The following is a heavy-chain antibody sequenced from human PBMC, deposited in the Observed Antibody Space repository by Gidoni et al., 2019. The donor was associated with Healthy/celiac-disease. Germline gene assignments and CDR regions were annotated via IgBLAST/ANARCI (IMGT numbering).Heavy chain of an antibody. CDR1: GIPFSCYA. D-gene: IGHD3-22*01. CDR2: ISYDGSNK. Sequence: QVQLVESGGKVVQPGRSLRLACAASGIPFSCYAMPWVRQAPGKGLEWVAVISYDGSNKYYADSVKGRFTISRDNSKNTLYLQMNILRAEDTAVYYCARDRRITMRVVVTLDYWGQGTLVTVSS. V-gene: IGHV3-30-3*01. J-gene: IGHJ4*02. CDR3: ARDRRITMRVVVTLDY.